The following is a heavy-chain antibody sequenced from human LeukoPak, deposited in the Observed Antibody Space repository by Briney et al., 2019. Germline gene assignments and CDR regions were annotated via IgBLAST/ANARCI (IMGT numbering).Heavy chain of an antibody. J-gene: IGHJ5*02. CDR1: GFTFSSYS. D-gene: IGHD2-2*01. CDR2: ISSSSSYI. Sequence: GGSLRLSCAASGFTFSSYSMNWVRQAPGKGLEWVSSISSSSSYIYYADSVKGRFTISRDNAKNSLYLQMNSLGAEDTAVYYCARDECSSTSCYFWFDPWGQGTLVTVSS. V-gene: IGHV3-21*01. CDR3: ARDECSSTSCYFWFDP.